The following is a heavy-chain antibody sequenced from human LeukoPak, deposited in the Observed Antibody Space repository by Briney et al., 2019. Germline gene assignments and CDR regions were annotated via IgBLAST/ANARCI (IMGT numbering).Heavy chain of an antibody. D-gene: IGHD3-10*01. CDR3: ARLSVKWFGELLGWFDP. CDR1: GGSISSYY. CDR2: IYYSGST. V-gene: IGHV4-59*08. J-gene: IGHJ5*02. Sequence: SETLSLTCTVSGGSISSYYWSWIRQPPGKGLEWIGYIYYSGSTNYNPSLKSRVTISVDTSKNQFSLKLSSVTAADTAVYYCARLSVKWFGELLGWFDPWGQGTLVTVSS.